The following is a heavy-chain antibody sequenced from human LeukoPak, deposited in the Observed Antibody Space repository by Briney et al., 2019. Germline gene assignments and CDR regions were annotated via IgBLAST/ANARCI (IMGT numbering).Heavy chain of an antibody. J-gene: IGHJ4*02. Sequence: PGGSLRLSCAASGFTFSSYEMNWVRQAPGKGLEWVSYISSSGSTIYYADSVKGRFTISRDNAKNTLYLQMNSLRAEDTAVYYCAKDPGLVGSVWGQGTLVTVSS. D-gene: IGHD3/OR15-3a*01. CDR2: ISSSGSTI. CDR1: GFTFSSYE. CDR3: AKDPGLVGSV. V-gene: IGHV3-48*03.